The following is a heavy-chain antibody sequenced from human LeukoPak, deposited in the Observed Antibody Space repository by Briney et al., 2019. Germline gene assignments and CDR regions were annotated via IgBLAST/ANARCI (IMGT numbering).Heavy chain of an antibody. CDR2: ISGSGGST. Sequence: GGSLRLSCAASGFTFSSYAMSWVRQAPGKGLEWVSAISGSGGSTYYADSVKGRFTISRDNSKNTLYLQINSLRAEDTAVYYCATDPIAPNTYYYDSSGYYPYYFDYWGQGTLVTVSS. CDR3: ATDPIAPNTYYYDSSGYYPYYFDY. CDR1: GFTFSSYA. V-gene: IGHV3-23*01. D-gene: IGHD3-22*01. J-gene: IGHJ4*02.